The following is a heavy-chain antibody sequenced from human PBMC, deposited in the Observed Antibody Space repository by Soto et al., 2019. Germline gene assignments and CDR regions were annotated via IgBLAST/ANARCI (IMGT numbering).Heavy chain of an antibody. CDR3: ARAYGDYVFDY. Sequence: SSETLSLTCTVSGGSISSYYWSWIRQPPGKGLEWIGYIYYSGSTNYNPSLKSRVTISVDTSKNQFSLKLSSVTAADTAVYYCARAYGDYVFDYWGQGTLVTVSS. V-gene: IGHV4-59*01. D-gene: IGHD4-17*01. J-gene: IGHJ4*02. CDR2: IYYSGST. CDR1: GGSISSYY.